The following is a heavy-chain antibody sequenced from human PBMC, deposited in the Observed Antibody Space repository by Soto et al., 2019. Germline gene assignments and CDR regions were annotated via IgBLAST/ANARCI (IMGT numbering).Heavy chain of an antibody. Sequence: ASVKVSCKASGNIFTGYYIHWVRQAPGRGLEWVGWASPDSGITSYAQNLQGRVTVTRDTSINTAYMELSRLRSDDTAVYYCARGGSTARPYYYGMDVWGQGTTVTVSS. CDR3: ARGGSTARPYYYGMDV. CDR1: GNIFTGYY. CDR2: ASPDSGIT. V-gene: IGHV1-2*02. D-gene: IGHD2-15*01. J-gene: IGHJ6*02.